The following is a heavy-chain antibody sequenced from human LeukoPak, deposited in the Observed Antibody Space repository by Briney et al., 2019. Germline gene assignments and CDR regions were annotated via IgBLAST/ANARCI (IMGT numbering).Heavy chain of an antibody. CDR2: INHSGGST. Sequence: GASVTVSCKASGYTFTSYFMHWVRQAPGQGLEWMGIINHSGGSTSYAQMFQGRVTMTRDTSTSTVYMELSSLRSGDTAVYYCAILHGFCSGGSCYSDFDYWGQGTLLTVSS. D-gene: IGHD2-15*01. CDR3: AILHGFCSGGSCYSDFDY. J-gene: IGHJ4*02. V-gene: IGHV1-46*01. CDR1: GYTFTSYF.